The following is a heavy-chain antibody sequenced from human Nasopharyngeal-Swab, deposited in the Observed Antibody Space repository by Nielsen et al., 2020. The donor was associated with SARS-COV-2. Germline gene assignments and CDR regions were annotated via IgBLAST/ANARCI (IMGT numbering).Heavy chain of an antibody. CDR3: GRGHYGLDV. CDR2: IDTRGTHS. Sequence: GESLKISCATSGFTFSDHYMSWIRQAPGKGLEWVSYIDTRGTHSNYADSAKGRFTISRDNAKNSLYLEMNSLRVEDTAVYYCGRGHYGLDVWGQGTTVIVSS. CDR1: GFTFSDHY. J-gene: IGHJ6*02. V-gene: IGHV3-11*06.